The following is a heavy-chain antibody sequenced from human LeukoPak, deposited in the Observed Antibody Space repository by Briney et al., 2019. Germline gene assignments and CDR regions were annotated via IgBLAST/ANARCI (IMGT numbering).Heavy chain of an antibody. Sequence: SQTLSLTCTVSGGSISSGDHYWNWIRQPPGKGLEWIGYIYYSGSTYYNPSLKSRVTISVDTSKNQFSLKLSSVTAADTAMYYCARENYSYASGSYYRYGMDVWGQGTTVTVSS. CDR3: ARENYSYASGSYYRYGMDV. J-gene: IGHJ6*02. D-gene: IGHD3-10*01. CDR2: IYYSGST. V-gene: IGHV4-30-4*01. CDR1: GGSISSGDHY.